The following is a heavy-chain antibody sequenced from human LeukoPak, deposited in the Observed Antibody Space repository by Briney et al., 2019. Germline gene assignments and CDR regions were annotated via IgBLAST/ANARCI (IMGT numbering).Heavy chain of an antibody. V-gene: IGHV3-9*01. D-gene: IGHD2-15*01. J-gene: IGHJ6*02. CDR2: ISWNSGSI. CDR1: GFTFDDYA. Sequence: GGSLRLSCAASGFTFDDYAMHWVRQAPGKGLEWVSGISWNSGSIGYADSVKGRFTISRDNAKNSLYLQMNSLRAEDTALYYCAKAVVVAATRPDYYYGMNVWGQGTTVTVSS. CDR3: AKAVVVAATRPDYYYGMNV.